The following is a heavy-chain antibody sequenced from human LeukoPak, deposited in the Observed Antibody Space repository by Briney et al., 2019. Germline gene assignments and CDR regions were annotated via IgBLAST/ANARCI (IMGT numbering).Heavy chain of an antibody. CDR2: IIPIFGTA. CDR3: ARDCSSTSCYGAFDI. J-gene: IGHJ3*02. Sequence: ASVKVSCKASGGTFSSYAISWVRQAPGQGLEWMGGIIPIFGTANYAQKFQGRVTITTDESTSTAYMELSSLRSEDTAVYYCARDCSSTSCYGAFDIWDQGTMVTVSS. D-gene: IGHD2-2*01. CDR1: GGTFSSYA. V-gene: IGHV1-69*05.